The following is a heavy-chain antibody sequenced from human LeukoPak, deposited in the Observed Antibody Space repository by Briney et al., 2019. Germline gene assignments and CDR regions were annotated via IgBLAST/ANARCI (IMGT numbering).Heavy chain of an antibody. V-gene: IGHV4-59*01. D-gene: IGHD6-13*01. Sequence: SETLSLTCTVPGGSISSYYWSWIRQPPGKGLEWIGYIYYSGSTNYNPSLKSRVTISVDTSKNQFSLKLSSVTAADTALYYCARTKPGYSSSWNPFDYWGQGTLVTVSS. CDR2: IYYSGST. J-gene: IGHJ4*02. CDR3: ARTKPGYSSSWNPFDY. CDR1: GGSISSYY.